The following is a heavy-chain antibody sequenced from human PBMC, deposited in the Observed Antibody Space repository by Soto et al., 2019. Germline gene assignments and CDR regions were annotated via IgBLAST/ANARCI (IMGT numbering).Heavy chain of an antibody. CDR1: GFTFSSYS. CDR2: ISSSSSYI. J-gene: IGHJ4*02. V-gene: IGHV3-21*01. CDR3: VRAIAVAGPVSYFDY. D-gene: IGHD6-19*01. Sequence: EVQLVESGGGLVKPGGSLRLSCAASGFTFSSYSMNWVRQAPGKGLEWVSSISSSSSYIYYADSVKGRFTISRDNAKNSLYLQMNSLRAEDTAVYYCVRAIAVAGPVSYFDYWGQGTLVTVSS.